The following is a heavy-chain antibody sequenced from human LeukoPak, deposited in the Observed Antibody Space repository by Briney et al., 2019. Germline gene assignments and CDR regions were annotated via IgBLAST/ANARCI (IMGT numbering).Heavy chain of an antibody. J-gene: IGHJ4*02. CDR3: ARDHGVTMIVVVGFDY. CDR1: GYSISSGYY. V-gene: IGHV4-38-2*02. Sequence: SETLSLTRTVSGYSISSGYYWGWIRQPPGKGLEWIGSIYHSGSTYYNPSLKSRVTISVDTSKNQFSLKLSSVTAADTAVYYCARDHGVTMIVVVGFDYWGREPWSPSPQ. CDR2: IYHSGST. D-gene: IGHD3-22*01.